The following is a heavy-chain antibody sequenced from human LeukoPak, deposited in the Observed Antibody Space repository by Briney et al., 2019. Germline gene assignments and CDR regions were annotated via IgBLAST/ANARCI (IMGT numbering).Heavy chain of an antibody. CDR1: GGSISSYY. Sequence: TSETLSLTCTVSGGSISSYYWSWIRQPPGKGLEWIGYIYYSGSTNYNPSLKSRVTISVDTSKNQFSLKLSSVTAADTAVYYCARLDLAFWSGEDYGMDVWGQGTTVTVSS. D-gene: IGHD3-3*01. CDR2: IYYSGST. J-gene: IGHJ6*02. CDR3: ARLDLAFWSGEDYGMDV. V-gene: IGHV4-59*08.